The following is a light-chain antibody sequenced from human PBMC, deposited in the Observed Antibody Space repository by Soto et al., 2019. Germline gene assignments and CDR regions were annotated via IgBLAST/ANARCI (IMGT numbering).Light chain of an antibody. CDR2: DTS. J-gene: IGLJ2*01. V-gene: IGLV7-46*01. CDR3: LLSYNSAHVV. CDR1: TGAVTSGHY. Sequence: QTVVTQEPSLTVSPGGTVTLTCGSSTGAVTSGHYPYWFQQKPGQAPRTLIYDTSNKHSWTPARFSGSLLGGKAALTLSGAQPEDEAEYYCLLSYNSAHVVFGGETKLTVL.